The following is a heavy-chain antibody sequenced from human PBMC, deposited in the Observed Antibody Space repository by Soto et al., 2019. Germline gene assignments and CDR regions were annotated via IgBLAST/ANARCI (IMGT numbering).Heavy chain of an antibody. V-gene: IGHV4-39*01. CDR3: ASPTLGAFDI. CDR1: GGSISSGNYY. CDR2: VYYSGST. J-gene: IGHJ3*02. D-gene: IGHD3-16*01. Sequence: QLLESGPGLVKPSETLSLTCTVSGGSISSGNYYWGWIRQPPGKGLEWIGSVYYSGSTNYNSSLKSRVTISVDTSKNQFSLRLTSVTAADTAVYYCASPTLGAFDIWGQGTMVTVSS.